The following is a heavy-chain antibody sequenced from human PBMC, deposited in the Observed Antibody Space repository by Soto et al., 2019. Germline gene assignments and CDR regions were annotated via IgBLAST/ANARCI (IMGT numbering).Heavy chain of an antibody. Sequence: ASVKVSCKASGYTSADFCISWVRQAPGQGLEWMGWVSGNNGASNPAPKVQGRITMTLDTSTGASYMALRSLRSDDTAIYYCVRDQKYFRVNGNWFDSWGQGTLVTVSS. V-gene: IGHV1-18*04. D-gene: IGHD2-2*01. CDR3: VRDQKYFRVNGNWFDS. CDR1: GYTSADFC. CDR2: VSGNNGAS. J-gene: IGHJ5*01.